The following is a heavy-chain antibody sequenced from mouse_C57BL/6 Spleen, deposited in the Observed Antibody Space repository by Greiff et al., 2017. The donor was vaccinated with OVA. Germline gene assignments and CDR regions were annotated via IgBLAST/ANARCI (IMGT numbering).Heavy chain of an antibody. D-gene: IGHD2-4*01. Sequence: EVKLVESGEGLVKPGGSLKLSCAASGFTFSSYAMSWVRQTPEKRLEWVAYISSGGDYIYYADTVKGRFTISRDNARNTLYLQMSSLKSEDTAMYYCTRADYDRDWYFDVWGTGTTVTVSS. CDR1: GFTFSSYA. J-gene: IGHJ1*03. V-gene: IGHV5-9-1*02. CDR3: TRADYDRDWYFDV. CDR2: ISSGGDYI.